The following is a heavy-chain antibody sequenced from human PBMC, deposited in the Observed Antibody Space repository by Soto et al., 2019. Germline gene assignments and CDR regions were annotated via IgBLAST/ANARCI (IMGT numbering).Heavy chain of an antibody. CDR2: MNPNSGNT. Sequence: QVQLVQSGAEVKKPGASVKVSCKASGYTFTSYDINWVRQATGQGLEWMGWMNPNSGNTGYAQKFQGRVTMTRNTSISTAYMELSSLRSEDTAVYYCARSYYDSSGYYRGWDYYYGMDVWGQGTTVTVSS. CDR3: ARSYYDSSGYYRGWDYYYGMDV. V-gene: IGHV1-8*01. D-gene: IGHD3-22*01. CDR1: GYTFTSYD. J-gene: IGHJ6*02.